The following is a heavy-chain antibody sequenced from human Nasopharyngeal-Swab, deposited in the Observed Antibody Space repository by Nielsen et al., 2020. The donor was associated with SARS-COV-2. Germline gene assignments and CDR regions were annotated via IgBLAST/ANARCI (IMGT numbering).Heavy chain of an antibody. CDR2: ISSSSSTI. CDR3: ARGMWFRELSTTFYYYGMDV. Sequence: GGSLRLSCPASGFTFSSYSMNWVRQAPGKGLEWVSYISSSSSTIYYADSVKGRFTISRDNAKNSLYLQMNSLRAEDTAVYYCARGMWFRELSTTFYYYGMDVWGQGTTVTVSS. D-gene: IGHD3-10*01. J-gene: IGHJ6*02. V-gene: IGHV3-48*04. CDR1: GFTFSSYS.